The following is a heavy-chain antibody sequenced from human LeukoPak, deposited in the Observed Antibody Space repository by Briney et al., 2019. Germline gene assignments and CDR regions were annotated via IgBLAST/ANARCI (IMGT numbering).Heavy chain of an antibody. D-gene: IGHD3-3*01. Sequence: PSETLSLTCAVYGGSFSGYYWSWIRQPPGKGLEWIGEINHSGSTNYNPSLKSRVTISVDTSKNQFSLKLSSVTAADTAVYYCARFRDFWSGYYPQRYYYYYGMNVWGQGTTVTVSS. J-gene: IGHJ6*02. CDR1: GGSFSGYY. CDR3: ARFRDFWSGYYPQRYYYYYGMNV. V-gene: IGHV4-34*01. CDR2: INHSGST.